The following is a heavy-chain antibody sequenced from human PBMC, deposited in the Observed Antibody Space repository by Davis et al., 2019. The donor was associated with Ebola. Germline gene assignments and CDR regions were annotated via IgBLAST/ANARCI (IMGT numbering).Heavy chain of an antibody. Sequence: ASVKVSCKASGYTFTSYAMHWVRQAPGQRLEWMGWINAGNGNTKYSQKFQGRVTITADKSTSTAYMELSSLRSEDTAVYYCASPPTRIGYYDYVWGSYRFDYWGQGTLVTVSS. CDR1: GYTFTSYA. CDR2: INAGNGNT. V-gene: IGHV1-3*01. CDR3: ASPPTRIGYYDYVWGSYRFDY. D-gene: IGHD3-16*02. J-gene: IGHJ4*02.